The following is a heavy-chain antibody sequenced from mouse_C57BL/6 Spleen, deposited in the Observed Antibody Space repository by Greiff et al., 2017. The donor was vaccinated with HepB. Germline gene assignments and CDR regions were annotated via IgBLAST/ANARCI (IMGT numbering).Heavy chain of an antibody. D-gene: IGHD3-2*01. J-gene: IGHJ2*01. CDR1: SYTFTSYW. V-gene: IGHV1-50*01. CDR3: ARTAPYYFDY. CDR2: IDPSDSYT. Sequence: QVQLQQPGAELVKPGASVKLSCKASSYTFTSYWMQWVKQRPGQGLEWIGEIDPSDSYTNYNQKFKGKATLTVDTSSSTAYMQLSSMTSEDSAGYYCARTAPYYFDYWGQGTTLTVSS.